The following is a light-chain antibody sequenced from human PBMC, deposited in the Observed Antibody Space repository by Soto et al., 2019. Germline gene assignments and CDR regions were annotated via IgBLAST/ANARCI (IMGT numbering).Light chain of an antibody. J-gene: IGKJ5*01. CDR1: XILLYNNTYNY. V-gene: IGKV2-28*01. CDR3: MQALQSLT. Sequence: IVMPQSPLTLPVTPGEPASISCRASXILLYNNTYNYLDWYVQKPGQSPQLLIYFGSNRAPGVPDRFSGSGSGTDFTLKINRVEAEDVGTYYCMQALQSLTFGQGTRLEI. CDR2: FGS.